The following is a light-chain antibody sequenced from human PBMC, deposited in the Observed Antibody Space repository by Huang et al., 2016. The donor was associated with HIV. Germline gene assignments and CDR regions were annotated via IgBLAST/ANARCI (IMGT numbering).Light chain of an antibody. CDR1: QSVSSS. J-gene: IGKJ1*01. Sequence: DIVMTQSPATLSVSAGERATLSCRASQSVSSSLAWYQQKPGQAPRLLIYGASTRATDVPARFSGSGSGTEFTLTISSLQSEDFAVYYCQQYNDWPRTFGQGTKVEI. CDR2: GAS. CDR3: QQYNDWPRT. V-gene: IGKV3-15*01.